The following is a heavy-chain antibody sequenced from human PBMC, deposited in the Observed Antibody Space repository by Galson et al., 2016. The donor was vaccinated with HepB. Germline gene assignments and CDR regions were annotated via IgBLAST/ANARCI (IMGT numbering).Heavy chain of an antibody. Sequence: QSGAEVKKPGESLRISCKGSGYSFTSHWISWVRQTPDKGLEWLGRIDPSDSYTNYSPSFQGHVTISVDKSINTAFLQWNSLEASDTAIYFCARHGVGSRTAGPAYWGQGTLVTVSS. J-gene: IGHJ1*01. V-gene: IGHV5-10-1*01. CDR1: GYSFTSHW. CDR3: ARHGVGSRTAGPAY. CDR2: IDPSDSYT. D-gene: IGHD3-3*01.